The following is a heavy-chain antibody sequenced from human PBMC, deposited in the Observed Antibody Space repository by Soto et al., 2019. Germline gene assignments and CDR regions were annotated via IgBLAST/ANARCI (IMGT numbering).Heavy chain of an antibody. V-gene: IGHV4-38-2*01. J-gene: IGHJ5*02. Sequence: PSETLSLTCDVSGDSVSRGFYWGWIRQPPGKGLEWIGSIYRSGNTYYNPSLKSRVTISVGGSKNQFSLKLHSVTAADTAVYYCARGPPIATAPTSFYNWFDPWGQGTLVTVSS. D-gene: IGHD1-1*01. CDR1: GDSVSRGFY. CDR3: ARGPPIATAPTSFYNWFDP. CDR2: IYRSGNT.